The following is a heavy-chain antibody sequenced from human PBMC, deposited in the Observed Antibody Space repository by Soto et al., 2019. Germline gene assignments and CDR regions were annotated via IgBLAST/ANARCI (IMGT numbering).Heavy chain of an antibody. CDR1: GFSLRSSDVG. J-gene: IGHJ4*02. V-gene: IGHV2-5*02. Sequence: QITLKESGPALVRPTQTLTLTCSFSGFSLRSSDVGVGWIRQPPGKALEWLAVIYWDDDNRYSPSMKSRLTSTKDTSKNQVGLTVINLYPVDTSTYYCAHAVWPCNSAFLDFWGQGPLVTVSS. D-gene: IGHD3-3*01. CDR3: AHAVWPCNSAFLDF. CDR2: IYWDDDN.